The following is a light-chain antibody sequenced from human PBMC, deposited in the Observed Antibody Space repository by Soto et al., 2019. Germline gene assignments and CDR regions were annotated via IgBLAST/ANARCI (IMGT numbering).Light chain of an antibody. CDR2: GAS. V-gene: IGKV3-20*01. Sequence: EIVLTQSLGTLSLSPGKRATLSCRASQSISSSSLAWYQQRPGQAPRLLIYGASSRATGIPDRFSGSGSGTEFTLTISRLEPEDFAVYYCQQYGSSSWTFGQGTKVEIK. J-gene: IGKJ1*01. CDR3: QQYGSSSWT. CDR1: QSISSSS.